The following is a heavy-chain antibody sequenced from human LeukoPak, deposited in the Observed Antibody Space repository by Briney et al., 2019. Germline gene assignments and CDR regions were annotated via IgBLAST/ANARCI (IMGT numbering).Heavy chain of an antibody. CDR1: GFTVSSNY. CDR3: ARVVYYPSYYSDY. J-gene: IGHJ4*02. D-gene: IGHD3-10*01. V-gene: IGHV3-53*01. Sequence: GGSLRLSCAASGFTVSSNYMSWVRQAPGKGLEWVSVIYSGGSTYYADSVKGRFTISRDNSKNTLYLQMNSLRAEDTAVYYCARVVYYPSYYSDYWGQGTLVTVSS. CDR2: IYSGGST.